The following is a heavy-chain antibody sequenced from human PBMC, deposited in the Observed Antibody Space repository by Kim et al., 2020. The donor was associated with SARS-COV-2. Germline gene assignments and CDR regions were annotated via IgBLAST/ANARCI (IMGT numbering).Heavy chain of an antibody. D-gene: IGHD3-3*01. CDR2: IYYSGST. V-gene: IGHV4-39*01. CDR3: AIGNYDFWSGPTGGWFDP. CDR1: GGSISSSSYY. J-gene: IGHJ5*02. Sequence: SETLSLTCTVSGGSISSSSYYWGWIRQPPGKGLEWIGSIYYSGSTYYNPSLKSRVTISVDTSKNQFSLKLSSVTAADTAVYYCAIGNYDFWSGPTGGWFDPWGQGTLVTVSS.